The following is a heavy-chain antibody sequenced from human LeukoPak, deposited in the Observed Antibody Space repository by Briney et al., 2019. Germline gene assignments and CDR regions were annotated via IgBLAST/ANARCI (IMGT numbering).Heavy chain of an antibody. CDR2: INTDGGNT. Sequence: QPGRSLRLSCSGSGFTFSTYTMHWVRQAPGKGLEYVSSINTDGGNTYYADSVKGRFTISRDNSKNTLYLQMSSLSAEDTAVYYCSRRLPFDYWGQGTLVTVSS. V-gene: IGHV3-64D*06. CDR3: SRRLPFDY. CDR1: GFTFSTYT. D-gene: IGHD2-15*01. J-gene: IGHJ4*02.